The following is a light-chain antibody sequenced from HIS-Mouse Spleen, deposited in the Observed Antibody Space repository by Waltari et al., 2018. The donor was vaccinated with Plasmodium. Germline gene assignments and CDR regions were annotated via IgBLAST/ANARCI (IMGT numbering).Light chain of an antibody. Sequence: EIVLTSSPGPLSLSPGESATLSCRASQSVSSSYLAWYQQKPGQAPRLLIYGASSRATGIPDRFSGSGSGTDFTLTISRLEPEDFAVYYCQQYGSSPYTFGQGTKLEIK. CDR2: GAS. CDR1: QSVSSSY. J-gene: IGKJ2*01. CDR3: QQYGSSPYT. V-gene: IGKV3-20*01.